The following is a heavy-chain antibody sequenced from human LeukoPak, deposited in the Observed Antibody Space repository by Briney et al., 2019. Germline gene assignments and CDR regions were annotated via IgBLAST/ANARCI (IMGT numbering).Heavy chain of an antibody. CDR3: AKDRAYYYDSGYYYYFDY. D-gene: IGHD3-22*01. Sequence: ETLSLACTVSGGSISSYYWSWVRQAPGKGLEWVSAISGSGGSTYYADSVKGRFTISRDNSKNTLYLQMNSLRAEDTAVYYCAKDRAYYYDSGYYYYFDYWGQGTLVTVSS. CDR2: ISGSGGST. V-gene: IGHV3-23*01. J-gene: IGHJ4*02. CDR1: GGSISSYY.